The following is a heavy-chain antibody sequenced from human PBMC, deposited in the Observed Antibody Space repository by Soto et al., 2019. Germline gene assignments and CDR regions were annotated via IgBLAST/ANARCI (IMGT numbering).Heavy chain of an antibody. V-gene: IGHV3-48*02. CDR2: ISSSSSTI. Sequence: PGGSLTLACTACGFTFRRYGMNWVRQAPGKGLEWVSSISSSSSTIYYADSVRGRFTISRDNAKNSLYLQMNSLRDEDTAVYYCAREISVVGGHFDYWGPGT. CDR3: AREISVVGGHFDY. CDR1: GFTFRRYG. J-gene: IGHJ4*02. D-gene: IGHD6-19*01.